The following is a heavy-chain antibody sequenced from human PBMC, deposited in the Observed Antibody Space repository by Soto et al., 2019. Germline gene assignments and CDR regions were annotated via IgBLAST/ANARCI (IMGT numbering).Heavy chain of an antibody. CDR2: ISTSSSYT. V-gene: IGHV3-11*05. CDR1: GFTFSDHY. CDR3: ARLRLTGYFDY. J-gene: IGHJ4*02. Sequence: QVQLVESGGGLVKPGGSLRLSCVASGFTFSDHYMTWIRQAPGKGLEWLSYISTSSSYTNYADSVKGRFTISRDTAMNALYLQMNSLRAEDTVVYYCARLRLTGYFDYWGQGTLVTVSS.